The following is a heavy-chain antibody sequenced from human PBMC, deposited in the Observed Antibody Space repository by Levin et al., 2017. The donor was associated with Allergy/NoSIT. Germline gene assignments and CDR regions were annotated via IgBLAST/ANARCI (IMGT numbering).Heavy chain of an antibody. CDR1: GFTFSSYS. Sequence: GGSLRLSCAASGFTFSSYSMNWVRQAPGKGLEWVSYISSSSSTIYYADSVKGRFTISRDNAKNSLYLQMNSLRAEDTAVYYCARDRGVQLWDYFDYWGQGTLVTVSS. CDR3: ARDRGVQLWDYFDY. J-gene: IGHJ4*02. D-gene: IGHD5-18*01. CDR2: ISSSSSTI. V-gene: IGHV3-48*01.